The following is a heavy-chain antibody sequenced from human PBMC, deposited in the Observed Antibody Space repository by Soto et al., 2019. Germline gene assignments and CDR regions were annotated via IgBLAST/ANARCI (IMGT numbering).Heavy chain of an antibody. CDR2: IKQDGSEK. J-gene: IGHJ1*01. CDR3: ERMSGGYCSGGSCYSKYFQH. CDR1: GFTFSSYW. Sequence: EVQLVESGEGLIEPGGSLRLSCAASGFTFSSYWMSWVRQAPGKGLAWVANIKQDGSEKYYVDSVKGRFTISRDNAKNSLYLQMNSLRAEDTAVYYCERMSGGYCSGGSCYSKYFQHWGQGTLVTVSS. D-gene: IGHD2-15*01. V-gene: IGHV3-7*01.